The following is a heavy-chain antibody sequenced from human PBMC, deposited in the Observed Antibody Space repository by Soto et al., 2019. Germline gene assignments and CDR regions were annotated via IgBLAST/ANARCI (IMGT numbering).Heavy chain of an antibody. Sequence: PSETLSLTCTVSGGSINNYYWNWIRQPPGKGLEWIGSIHYSGSTNYKPSLKSRVTISVDTSKNQFSLKLNSVTAADTAVYYCATVRFSALVRGVLIFDSWGQGSLVTVSA. D-gene: IGHD3-10*01. CDR2: IHYSGST. V-gene: IGHV4-59*01. J-gene: IGHJ5*01. CDR3: ATVRFSALVRGVLIFDS. CDR1: GGSINNYY.